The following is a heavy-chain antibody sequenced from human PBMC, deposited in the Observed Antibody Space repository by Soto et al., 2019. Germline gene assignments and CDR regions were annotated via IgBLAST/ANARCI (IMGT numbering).Heavy chain of an antibody. V-gene: IGHV1-8*01. Sequence: QVQLVQSGAEVKKPGASVKVSCKASGYTFTSYDINWVRQATGQGLEWMGWRNPNSGNTGYAQKFQGRVTMTRNTSISTAYMELSSLRSEDTAVYYCARGSYCGGDCYYYYGMDVWGQGTTVTVSS. J-gene: IGHJ6*02. CDR2: RNPNSGNT. CDR3: ARGSYCGGDCYYYYGMDV. CDR1: GYTFTSYD. D-gene: IGHD2-21*02.